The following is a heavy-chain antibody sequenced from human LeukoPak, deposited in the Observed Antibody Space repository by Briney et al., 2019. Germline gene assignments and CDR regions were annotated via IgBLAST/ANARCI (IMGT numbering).Heavy chain of an antibody. Sequence: GGSLRLSCAASGFTFSSYGMHWVRQAPGKGLEWVAFIRYDGSNKYYADSVKGRFTISRDNSKNTLYLQMNSLRAEDTAVYYCAKDGITDSSGYYHDYWGQGALVTVSS. V-gene: IGHV3-30*02. CDR2: IRYDGSNK. J-gene: IGHJ4*02. CDR1: GFTFSSYG. CDR3: AKDGITDSSGYYHDY. D-gene: IGHD3-22*01.